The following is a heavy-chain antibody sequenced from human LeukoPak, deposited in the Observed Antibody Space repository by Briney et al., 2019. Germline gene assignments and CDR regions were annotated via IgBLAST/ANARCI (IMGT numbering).Heavy chain of an antibody. CDR3: ARMLTGYSYGYRDY. CDR1: GFTFSSYS. CDR2: ISSSSSSTI. D-gene: IGHD5-18*01. V-gene: IGHV3-48*01. J-gene: IGHJ4*02. Sequence: GGSLRLSCAASGFTFSSYSMNWVRQAPGKGLEWVSYISSSSSSTIYYADSVKGRFTISRDNAKNSLYLQMNSLRAEDTAVYYCARMLTGYSYGYRDYWGQGTLVTVSS.